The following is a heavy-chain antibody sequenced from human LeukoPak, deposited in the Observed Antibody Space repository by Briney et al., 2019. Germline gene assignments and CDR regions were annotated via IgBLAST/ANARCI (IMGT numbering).Heavy chain of an antibody. CDR2: INHSGST. Sequence: PSETLSLTCAVYGGSFSGYYWGWIRQPPGKGLEWIGEINHSGSTNYNPSLKSRVTISVDTSKNQFSLKLSSVTAADTAVYYCARVSHYVWGSYRPNWFDPWGQGTLVTVSS. CDR1: GGSFSGYY. CDR3: ARVSHYVWGSYRPNWFDP. V-gene: IGHV4-34*01. D-gene: IGHD3-16*02. J-gene: IGHJ5*02.